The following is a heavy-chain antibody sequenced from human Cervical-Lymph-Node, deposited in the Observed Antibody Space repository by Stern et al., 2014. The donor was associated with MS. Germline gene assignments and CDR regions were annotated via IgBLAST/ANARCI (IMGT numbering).Heavy chain of an antibody. J-gene: IGHJ4*02. V-gene: IGHV5-51*01. CDR3: ARQRYFDY. CDR1: GYTFPSSW. Sequence: EVQLVESGPEVKRPGESLKISCPASGYTFPSSWRGWVRQMPAKGLEWIAIIFPGGSDIRYSPSFQGQVTISADKSSSTAYLQWNNLKASDTAIYYCARQRYFDYWGQGTLVTVSS. CDR2: IFPGGSDI.